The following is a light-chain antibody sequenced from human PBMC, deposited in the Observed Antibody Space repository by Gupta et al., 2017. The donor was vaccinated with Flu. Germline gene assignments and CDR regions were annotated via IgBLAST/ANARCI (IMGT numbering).Light chain of an antibody. CDR1: SSDVGRSDY. Sequence: QSALTQPASVSGSPGQSLTISCTGSSSDVGRSDYVSWYRQDPGKAPKLVIYDVSNRPSGASSRFSGSKSGNTASLTISGLQAEDETDYYCSSYTSSSTFYVFGSGTKVTVL. V-gene: IGLV2-14*01. CDR2: DVS. CDR3: SSYTSSSTFYV. J-gene: IGLJ1*01.